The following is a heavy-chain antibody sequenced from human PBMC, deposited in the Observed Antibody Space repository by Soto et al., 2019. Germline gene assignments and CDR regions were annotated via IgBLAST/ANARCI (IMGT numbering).Heavy chain of an antibody. CDR2: IYSTGGVA. D-gene: IGHD3-10*01. J-gene: IGHJ4*02. Sequence: EVQLVESGGGLVHPGGSLRLSCAASGFTFSDYSMTWVRQAPGKGLEWVSNIYSTGGVAYYADAVKGRFSVSRDNAKNSLFLQMNSLREDDTGVYYCARFPKGSPVTGWGQGTLVVVSS. CDR3: ARFPKGSPVTG. V-gene: IGHV3-48*02. CDR1: GFTFSDYS.